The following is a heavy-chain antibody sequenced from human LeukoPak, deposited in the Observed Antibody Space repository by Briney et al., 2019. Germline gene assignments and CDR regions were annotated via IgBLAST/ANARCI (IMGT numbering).Heavy chain of an antibody. D-gene: IGHD3-10*01. CDR1: GGSFSGYY. V-gene: IGHV4-34*01. CDR3: ARGYGSGSYYTY. CDR2: INRGGST. J-gene: IGHJ4*02. Sequence: PSETPSLTCAVHGGSFSGYYWSWIRQPPGKGLEWIGEINRGGSTDYNPSLKSRVTVSVDTSKNQFSLNLKSATTADTAVYYCARGYGSGSYYTYWGQGTLVTVSS.